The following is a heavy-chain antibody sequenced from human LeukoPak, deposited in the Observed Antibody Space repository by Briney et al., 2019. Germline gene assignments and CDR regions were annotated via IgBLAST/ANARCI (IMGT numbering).Heavy chain of an antibody. D-gene: IGHD6-13*01. V-gene: IGHV1-18*01. CDR1: GYTFTSYG. J-gene: IGHJ4*02. CDR3: ARGGDGFSSSWYYFDY. Sequence: ASVKVSCKASGYTFTSYGISWVRQAPGQGLEWMGWISAYNGKTNYAQKLQGRVTMTTDTSTSTAYMELRSLRSDDTAVYYCARGGDGFSSSWYYFDYWGQGTLVTVSS. CDR2: ISAYNGKT.